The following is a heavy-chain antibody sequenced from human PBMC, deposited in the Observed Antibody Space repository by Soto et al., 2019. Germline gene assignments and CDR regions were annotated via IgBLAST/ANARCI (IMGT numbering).Heavy chain of an antibody. J-gene: IGHJ4*02. CDR2: ISGSDDST. CDR1: EFPFSGYA. D-gene: IGHD6-6*01. V-gene: IGHV3-23*01. CDR3: AKRSSSSTFDY. Sequence: GGSLSLSLEASEFPFSGYAMGWVRQAPGKGLEWVSVISGSDDSTYYAASVKGRFTISRDNSKNTLYLQMNSLRAEDTAVYYCAKRSSSSTFDYWGQGTLVTVSS.